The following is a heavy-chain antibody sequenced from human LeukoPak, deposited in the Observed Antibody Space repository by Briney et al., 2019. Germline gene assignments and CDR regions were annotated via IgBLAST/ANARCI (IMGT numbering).Heavy chain of an antibody. J-gene: IGHJ5*02. CDR2: IFHSGDT. CDR3: ARIAVTAGRHTWFDP. Sequence: PSATLSLTCAVSGFSIRIGYYWGWIRQPPGKGLEWIGSIFHSGDTYYNPSLKSRVTMSVDTSKNQFSLRLTSVTAADTAVYYCARIAVTAGRHTWFDPWGQGALVTVSS. D-gene: IGHD2-21*02. CDR1: GFSIRIGYY. V-gene: IGHV4-38-2*01.